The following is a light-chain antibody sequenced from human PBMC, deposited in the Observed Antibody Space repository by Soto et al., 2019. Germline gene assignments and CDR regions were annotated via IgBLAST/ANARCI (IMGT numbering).Light chain of an antibody. CDR3: QQRSNWPIT. Sequence: EIVLTQSPGTLSLSPGERATLSCRTSQNINKYLAWYQQKPGQAPRLLIYDASTRATGIPARCSGSGSGTDFTLTSSSLEPEDFAVYYCQQRSNWPITFGQGTRLEIK. V-gene: IGKV3-11*01. J-gene: IGKJ5*01. CDR2: DAS. CDR1: QNINKY.